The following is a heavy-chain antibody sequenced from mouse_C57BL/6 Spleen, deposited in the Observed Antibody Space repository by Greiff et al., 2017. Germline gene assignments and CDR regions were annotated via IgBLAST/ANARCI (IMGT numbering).Heavy chain of an antibody. D-gene: IGHD2-2*01. Sequence: EVQGVESGGGLVKPGGSLKLSCAASGFTFSDYGMHWVRQAPEKGLEWVAYISSGSSTIYYADTVKGRFTISRDNAKNTLFLQMTSLRSEDTAMYYCARSGGYDPYYYAMDYWGQGTSVTVSS. CDR3: ARSGGYDPYYYAMDY. CDR1: GFTFSDYG. J-gene: IGHJ4*01. CDR2: ISSGSSTI. V-gene: IGHV5-17*01.